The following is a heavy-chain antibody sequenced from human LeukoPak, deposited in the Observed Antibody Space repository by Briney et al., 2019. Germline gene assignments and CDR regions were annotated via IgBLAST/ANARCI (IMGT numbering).Heavy chain of an antibody. D-gene: IGHD3-9*01. Sequence: GESLKISCEGSGYISTNYWIAWVRQTPGKGLEWMGIIYPGDSKTIYSPSFQGQVTMSVDKSISTAYLQWSSLKASDSAIYYCATYYRAPGRYYFDYWGQGTMVTVSS. V-gene: IGHV5-51*01. CDR2: IYPGDSKT. J-gene: IGHJ4*02. CDR1: GYISTNYW. CDR3: ATYYRAPGRYYFDY.